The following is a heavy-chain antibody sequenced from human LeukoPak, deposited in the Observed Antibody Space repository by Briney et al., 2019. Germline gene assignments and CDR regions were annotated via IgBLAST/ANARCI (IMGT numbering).Heavy chain of an antibody. V-gene: IGHV5-51*01. D-gene: IGHD4-17*01. Sequence: GESLKISCKGSGYSFTSYWIGWVRQMPGKGLEWMGIIYPGDSDTRYSPSFQGQVTISADKSISTAYLQWSSLKASDTAMYYCARRSSFYGDYAGYYFGYWGQGTLVTVSS. CDR1: GYSFTSYW. J-gene: IGHJ4*02. CDR3: ARRSSFYGDYAGYYFGY. CDR2: IYPGDSDT.